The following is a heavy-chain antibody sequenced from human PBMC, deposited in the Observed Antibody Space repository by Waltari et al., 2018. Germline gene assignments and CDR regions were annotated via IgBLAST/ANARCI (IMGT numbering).Heavy chain of an antibody. V-gene: IGHV3-43D*03. Sequence: DVQLVESGGGVVQPGGSLRLYCAASGFTFDDFAMHWVRQAPGKGLEWVGLTSWDGGDNHHADSVKGRFTISRDNRKKSLYLQMNNLRAEDSALYYCVKEGLHLGEGALDIWGQGTMVTVSS. D-gene: IGHD3-16*01. CDR3: VKEGLHLGEGALDI. CDR1: GFTFDDFA. J-gene: IGHJ3*02. CDR2: TSWDGGDN.